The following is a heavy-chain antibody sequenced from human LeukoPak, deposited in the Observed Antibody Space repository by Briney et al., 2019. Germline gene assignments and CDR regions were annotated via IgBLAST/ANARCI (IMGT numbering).Heavy chain of an antibody. CDR1: GYTFTSYA. D-gene: IGHD1-1*01. J-gene: IGHJ5*02. Sequence: ASVKVSCKASGYTFTSYAISWVRQAPGQGLEWMGGIIPIFGTANYAQKFQGRVTITADESTSTAYMELSSLRSEDTAVYYCALGGWKDNWFDPWGQGTLVTVSS. CDR2: IIPIFGTA. V-gene: IGHV1-69*13. CDR3: ALGGWKDNWFDP.